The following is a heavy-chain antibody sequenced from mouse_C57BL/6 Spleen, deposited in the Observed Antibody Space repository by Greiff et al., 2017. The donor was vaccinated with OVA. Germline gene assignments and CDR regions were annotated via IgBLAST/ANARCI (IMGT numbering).Heavy chain of an antibody. V-gene: IGHV10-1*01. J-gene: IGHJ4*01. CDR1: GFSFNTYA. D-gene: IGHD1-1*01. Sequence: EVQLVESGGGLVQPKGSLKLSCAASGFSFNTYAMNWVRQAPGKGLEWVARIRSKSNNYATYYADSVKDRFTISRDDSESMLYLQMNNLKTEDIAMYYCVRQSTGNAMDYWGQGTSVTVSS. CDR2: IRSKSNNYAT. CDR3: VRQSTGNAMDY.